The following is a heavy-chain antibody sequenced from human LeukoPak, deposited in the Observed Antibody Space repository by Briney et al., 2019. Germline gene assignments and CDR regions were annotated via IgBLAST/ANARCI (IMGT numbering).Heavy chain of an antibody. CDR2: IYYSGST. V-gene: IGHV4-39*01. J-gene: IGHJ5*02. CDR1: GGSISSSSYY. Sequence: SETLSLTCTVSGGSISSSSYYWGWIRQPPGKGLEWIGSIYYSGSTYYNPSLKSRVTISVDTSKNQFSLKLSSVTAADTAVYYCARHLTSYGYPNWFDPWGQGTLVTVSS. D-gene: IGHD5-18*01. CDR3: ARHLTSYGYPNWFDP.